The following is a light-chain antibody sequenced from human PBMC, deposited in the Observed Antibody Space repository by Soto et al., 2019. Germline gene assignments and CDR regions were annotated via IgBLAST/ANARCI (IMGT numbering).Light chain of an antibody. J-gene: IGLJ1*01. CDR3: AAWDDSLDGYL. CDR1: SSNIGSNT. CDR2: SND. V-gene: IGLV1-44*01. Sequence: QSVLTQPTSTSGTPGQRVTISCSGSSSNIGSNTVTWYQQLPGTAPKLLIYSNDQRPSGVPDRFSGSKSGPSASLAISGLQSEDEADYYCAAWDDSLDGYLFGSGTKLTVL.